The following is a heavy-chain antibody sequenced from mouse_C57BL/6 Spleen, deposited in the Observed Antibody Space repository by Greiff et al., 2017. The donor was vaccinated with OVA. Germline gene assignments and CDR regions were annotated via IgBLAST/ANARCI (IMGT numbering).Heavy chain of an antibody. J-gene: IGHJ4*01. V-gene: IGHV5-17*01. CDR2: ISSGSSTI. CDR1: GFTFSDYG. Sequence: VQLKESGGGLVKPGGSLKLSCAASGFTFSDYGMHWVRQAPEKGLEWVAYISSGSSTIYYADTVKGRFTISRDNAKNTLFLQMTSLRSEDTAMYYCAREGYYGNYYAMDYWGQGTSVTVSS. D-gene: IGHD1-2*01. CDR3: AREGYYGNYYAMDY.